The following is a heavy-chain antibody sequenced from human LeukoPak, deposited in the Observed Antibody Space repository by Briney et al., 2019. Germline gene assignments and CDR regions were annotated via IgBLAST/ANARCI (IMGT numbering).Heavy chain of an antibody. D-gene: IGHD2-15*01. CDR3: VRGVLVMVYGALDY. CDR1: GVSLNGYY. J-gene: IGHJ4*02. Sequence: SETLSLTCAVYGVSLNGYYWTWIRQSPGKGLEWIGEINHTGATNYKASLKSRLKITIDTSKSQFSLKLSSVTAADLGVYYCVRGVLVMVYGALDYWGQGTQVTVSS. CDR2: INHTGAT. V-gene: IGHV4-34*01.